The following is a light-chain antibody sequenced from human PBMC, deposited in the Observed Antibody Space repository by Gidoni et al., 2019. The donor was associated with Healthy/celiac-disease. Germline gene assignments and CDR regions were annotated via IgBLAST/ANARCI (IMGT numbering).Light chain of an antibody. CDR2: AAS. CDR1: QSISSY. J-gene: IGKJ3*01. V-gene: IGKV1-39*01. CDR3: QQSYSTPFT. Sequence: DIQMTQSPSSLSASVGDRVTITCRASQSISSYLNWYQQKPGTAPKLLIYAASSLQSGVPSRFSGSGSGTDFTLPISSLQPEDFATYYCQQSYSTPFTFGPGTKVDIK.